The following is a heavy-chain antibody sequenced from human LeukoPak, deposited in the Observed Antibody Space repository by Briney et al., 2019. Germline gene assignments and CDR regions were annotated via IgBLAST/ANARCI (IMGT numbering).Heavy chain of an antibody. J-gene: IGHJ4*02. CDR3: AKVLGGYTTDY. Sequence: GGSLRLSCAASGFTFSSYGMHWVRQAPGKGLEWVAVITYDGSNKYYADSVKGRFTISRDNSKNTLYLQMNSLRAEDTAVYYCAKVLGGYTTDYWGQGTLVTVSS. CDR1: GFTFSSYG. CDR2: ITYDGSNK. V-gene: IGHV3-30*18. D-gene: IGHD5-12*01.